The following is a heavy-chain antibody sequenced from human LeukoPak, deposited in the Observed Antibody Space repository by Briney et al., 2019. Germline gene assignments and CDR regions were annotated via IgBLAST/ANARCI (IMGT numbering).Heavy chain of an antibody. D-gene: IGHD6-13*01. CDR1: GGPISSGSYY. Sequence: SETLSLTCTVSGGPISSGSYYWSWIRQPAGKGLEWIGRIYTSGSTNYNPSLKSRVTISVDTSKNQFSLKLSSVTAADTAVYYCARTSVGYSSSWYGQWEAFDIWGQGTMVTVSS. CDR2: IYTSGST. CDR3: ARTSVGYSSSWYGQWEAFDI. J-gene: IGHJ3*02. V-gene: IGHV4-61*02.